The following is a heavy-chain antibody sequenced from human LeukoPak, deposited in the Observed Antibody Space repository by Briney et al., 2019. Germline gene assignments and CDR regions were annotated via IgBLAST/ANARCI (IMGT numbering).Heavy chain of an antibody. V-gene: IGHV3-30*18. CDR2: ISYDGSNK. Sequence: PGRSLRLSCAASGFTFSSYGMHWVRQAPGKGLEWVAVISYDGSNKYYADSVKGRFTISRDNSKNTLYLQMNSLRAEDTAVHYCAKPRDHTVTKKKLDYWGQGTLVTVSS. CDR1: GFTFSSYG. J-gene: IGHJ4*02. D-gene: IGHD4-17*01. CDR3: AKPRDHTVTKKKLDY.